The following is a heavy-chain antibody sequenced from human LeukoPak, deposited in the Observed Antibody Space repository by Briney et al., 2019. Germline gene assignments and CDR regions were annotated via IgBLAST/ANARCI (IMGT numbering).Heavy chain of an antibody. J-gene: IGHJ4*02. D-gene: IGHD3-22*01. Sequence: SETLSLTCAVSGGSFSGYYWSWVRQPPGKGLEWIGEINHSGSTNYNPSLKSRVTISVDTSKNQFSLKLSSVTAADTAVYYCARGGPMIVVVITKAYYFDYWGQGTLVTVSS. CDR1: GGSFSGYY. CDR2: INHSGST. V-gene: IGHV4-34*01. CDR3: ARGGPMIVVVITKAYYFDY.